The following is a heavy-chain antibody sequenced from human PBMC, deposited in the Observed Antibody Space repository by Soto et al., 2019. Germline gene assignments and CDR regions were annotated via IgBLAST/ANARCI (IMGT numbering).Heavy chain of an antibody. D-gene: IGHD2-2*01. J-gene: IGHJ4*02. V-gene: IGHV3-23*01. CDR2: ISGSGGKT. Sequence: EVQLLESGGGLVQPGGSLRLSCAASGFTFSSYAMSWVRQAPGKGLEWVSAISGSGGKTDYADSVKGRFTISRDNSKNTLYRQMNSLRAEDRTVYYCAKGGRRAGIPAAKEFEYWGEGTLVT. CDR3: AKGGRRAGIPAAKEFEY. CDR1: GFTFSSYA.